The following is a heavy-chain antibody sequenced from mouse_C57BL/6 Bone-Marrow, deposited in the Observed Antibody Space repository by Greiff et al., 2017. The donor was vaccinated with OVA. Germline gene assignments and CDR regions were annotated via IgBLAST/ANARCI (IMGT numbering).Heavy chain of an antibody. CDR3: TRSFRYAMDY. Sequence: EVNLVESGAGLVKPGGSLTLSCAASGFTFSSYAMSWVRQTPEKRLEWVAYIRRGGDYIYYADPVKGRFTISRDNARNTRYLQRISVKSEDTAMYYCTRSFRYAMDYGGQGTSGTVSS. CDR1: GFTFSSYA. CDR2: IRRGGDYI. V-gene: IGHV5-9-1*02. J-gene: IGHJ4*01.